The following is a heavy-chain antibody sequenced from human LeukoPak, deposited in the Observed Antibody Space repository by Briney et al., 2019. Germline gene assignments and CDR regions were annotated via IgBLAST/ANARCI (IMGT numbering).Heavy chain of an antibody. V-gene: IGHV1-46*01. J-gene: IGHJ4*02. Sequence: ASVKVSCKASGYTFTSYYMHWVRQAPGQGLEWMGIINPSGGSTSYAQRFQGRVTMTRDTSTSTVYMELSSLRSEDTAVYYCARDEGSYGCDYWGQGTLVTVSS. CDR1: GYTFTSYY. D-gene: IGHD5-18*01. CDR2: INPSGGST. CDR3: ARDEGSYGCDY.